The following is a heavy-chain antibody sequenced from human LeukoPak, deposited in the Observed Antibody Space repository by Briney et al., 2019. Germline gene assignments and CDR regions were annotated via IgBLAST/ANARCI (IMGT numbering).Heavy chain of an antibody. CDR2: IWYDGSDK. V-gene: IGHV3-33*01. J-gene: IGHJ4*02. CDR3: ASGSGWYLSSDY. Sequence: PGGSLRLSCAASGFTFRTYGMHWVRQAPGKGLEWVAVIWYDGSDKYHADSVKGRFTISRDNSKNMLYLQMNSLRAEDTAVYYCASGSGWYLSSDYWGQGTLVTVSS. CDR1: GFTFRTYG. D-gene: IGHD6-19*01.